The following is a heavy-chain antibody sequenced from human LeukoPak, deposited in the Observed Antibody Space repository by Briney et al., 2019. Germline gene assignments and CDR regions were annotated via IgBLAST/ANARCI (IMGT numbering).Heavy chain of an antibody. CDR3: ATDQTLFGVVIDY. Sequence: GGSLRLSCAASGFTFSNYEMNWVRQAPGKGLEWVSYISSSGSPIYYADSVKGRFTISRDNARNSLYLQMNSLRAEDTAVYYCATDQTLFGVVIDYWGQGTLVAVSS. CDR1: GFTFSNYE. D-gene: IGHD3-3*01. V-gene: IGHV3-48*03. J-gene: IGHJ4*02. CDR2: ISSSGSPI.